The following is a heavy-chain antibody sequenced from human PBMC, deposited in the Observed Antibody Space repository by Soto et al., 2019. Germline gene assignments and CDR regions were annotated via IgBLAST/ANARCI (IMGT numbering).Heavy chain of an antibody. Sequence: SETLSLTCAVYGGSFSGYYWIWIRQPPGKGLEWIGEINHSGSTNYNPSLKSRVTISVDTSKNQFSLKLSSVTAADTAVYYCARRAKNSSSSGRYYYGMDVWGQGTTVTVSS. D-gene: IGHD6-6*01. J-gene: IGHJ6*02. CDR2: INHSGST. CDR3: ARRAKNSSSSGRYYYGMDV. V-gene: IGHV4-34*01. CDR1: GGSFSGYY.